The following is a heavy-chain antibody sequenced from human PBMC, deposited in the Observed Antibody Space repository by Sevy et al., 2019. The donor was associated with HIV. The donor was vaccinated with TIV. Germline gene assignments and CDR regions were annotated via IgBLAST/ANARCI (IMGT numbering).Heavy chain of an antibody. V-gene: IGHV4-59*13. CDR2: IYYSGST. CDR3: AKSAITMVRGAPGYNWFDP. Sequence: SETLSLTCTVSGGSISSYYWSWIRQPPGKGLEWIGYIYYSGSTNYNPSLKSRVTISVDTSKNQFSLKLSSVTAADTAVYYCAKSAITMVRGAPGYNWFDPWGQGTLVTVSS. D-gene: IGHD3-10*01. J-gene: IGHJ5*02. CDR1: GGSISSYY.